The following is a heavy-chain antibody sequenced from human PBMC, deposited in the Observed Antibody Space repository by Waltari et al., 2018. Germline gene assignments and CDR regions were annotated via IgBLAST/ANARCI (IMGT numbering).Heavy chain of an antibody. CDR1: GDSLFTTSVA. CDR2: TYYRSQWHN. J-gene: IGHJ3*02. CDR3: ARGKFTAFDI. Sequence: QVQLQQSGPGLVKPSQTVALTCAVSGDSLFTTSVAWNWIRQSPPRGLGWLGRTYYRSQWHNDYALSVKGRIPVNPDTSKNHFSLQLDSVTPDDTAVYYCARGKFTAFDIWGQGTMVTVSS. V-gene: IGHV6-1*01.